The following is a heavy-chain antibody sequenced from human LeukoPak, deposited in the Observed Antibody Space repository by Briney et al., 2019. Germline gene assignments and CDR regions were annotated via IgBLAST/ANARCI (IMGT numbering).Heavy chain of an antibody. CDR3: ARVVPGVMIVVVTHDY. D-gene: IGHD3-22*01. J-gene: IGHJ4*02. Sequence: GASVKVSCKASGYTFTSYGISWVRQAPGQGLEWMGWISAYNGNTNYAQKLQGRVTMTTDTSTSTAYMELRSLRSDDTAVYYCARVVPGVMIVVVTHDYWGQGTLVTVSS. V-gene: IGHV1-18*01. CDR2: ISAYNGNT. CDR1: GYTFTSYG.